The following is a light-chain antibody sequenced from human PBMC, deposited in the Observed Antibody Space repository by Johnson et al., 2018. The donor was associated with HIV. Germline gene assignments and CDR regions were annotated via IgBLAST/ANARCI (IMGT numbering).Light chain of an antibody. J-gene: IGLJ1*01. CDR1: SSNIGNNY. Sequence: QSVLTQPPSVSAAPGQKVTISCSGSSSNIGNNYVSWYQQLPGTAPKLLIYENNKRPSGIPDRFSGSRSGTSATLAITGLQTGDEADYYCGAWDSRLSVCVFGTGTKVTVL. CDR3: GAWDSRLSVCV. V-gene: IGLV1-51*02. CDR2: ENN.